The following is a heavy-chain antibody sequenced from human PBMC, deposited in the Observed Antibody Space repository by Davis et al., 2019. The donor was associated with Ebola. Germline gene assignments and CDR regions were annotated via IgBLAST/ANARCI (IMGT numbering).Heavy chain of an antibody. Sequence: GESPKISCAASGFTFSSYAMHWVRQAPGKGLEYVSAISSNGGSTYYANSVKGRFTISRDNSKNTLYLQMGSLRAEDMAVYYCARGALVATIKYNWFDPWGQGTLVTVSS. CDR3: ARGALVATIKYNWFDP. D-gene: IGHD5-12*01. CDR1: GFTFSSYA. J-gene: IGHJ5*02. V-gene: IGHV3-64*01. CDR2: ISSNGGST.